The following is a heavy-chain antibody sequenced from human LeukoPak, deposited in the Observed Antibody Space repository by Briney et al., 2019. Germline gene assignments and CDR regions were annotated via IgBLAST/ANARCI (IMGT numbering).Heavy chain of an antibody. V-gene: IGHV1-18*04. Sequence: GASVRVSCKASGYTFTSYGISWVRQAPGQGLEWMGWISAYNGNTNYAQKLQGRVAMTTDTSTSTAYMELRSLRSDDTAVYYCARASRMITFGGVIAEFDYWGQGTLVTVSS. CDR1: GYTFTSYG. J-gene: IGHJ4*02. D-gene: IGHD3-16*02. CDR2: ISAYNGNT. CDR3: ARASRMITFGGVIAEFDY.